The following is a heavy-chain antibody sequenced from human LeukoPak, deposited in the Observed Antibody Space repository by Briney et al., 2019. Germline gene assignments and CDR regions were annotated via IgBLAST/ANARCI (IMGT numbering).Heavy chain of an antibody. Sequence: GGSLRLSCAASGFTFSSYAMTWVRQAPGKGLEWVSVIYSGGSTYYADSVKGRFTISRDNSKNTLYLQMNSLRAEDTAVYYCARDPSEDIVVVPAAASDYWGQGTLVTVSS. V-gene: IGHV3-66*02. CDR2: IYSGGST. CDR1: GFTFSSYA. D-gene: IGHD2-2*01. J-gene: IGHJ4*02. CDR3: ARDPSEDIVVVPAAASDY.